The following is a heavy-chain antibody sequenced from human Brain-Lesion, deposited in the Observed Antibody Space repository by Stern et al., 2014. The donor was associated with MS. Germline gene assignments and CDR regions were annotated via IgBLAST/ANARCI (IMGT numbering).Heavy chain of an antibody. CDR3: ARVYNTIYGIVTQRGSGMDV. CDR2: IKADGTEK. CDR1: GFTFGNYW. Sequence: EVQLVESGGGLVQPGGSLTISCTAAGFTFGNYWMTWVRQAPGTGLGWVANIKADGTEKNYVDSVKGRFTISRDNARNSLYLQMNSLRVEDTALYYCARVYNTIYGIVTQRGSGMDVWGQGTTVIVSS. J-gene: IGHJ6*02. V-gene: IGHV3-7*01. D-gene: IGHD3-3*01.